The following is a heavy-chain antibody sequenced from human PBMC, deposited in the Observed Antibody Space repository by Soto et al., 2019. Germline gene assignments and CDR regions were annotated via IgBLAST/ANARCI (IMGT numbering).Heavy chain of an antibody. CDR1: GFTFSSYS. CDR2: ISSSSSYI. V-gene: IGHV3-21*01. Sequence: EVQLVESGGGLVKPGGSLRLSCAASGFTFSSYSMNWVRQAPGKGLEWVSSISSSSSYIYYADSVKGRFTISRDNAKNSLYLQRNSLRAEDTAVYYCARGGYGSGRGGMDVWGQGTTVTVSS. D-gene: IGHD3-10*01. CDR3: ARGGYGSGRGGMDV. J-gene: IGHJ6*02.